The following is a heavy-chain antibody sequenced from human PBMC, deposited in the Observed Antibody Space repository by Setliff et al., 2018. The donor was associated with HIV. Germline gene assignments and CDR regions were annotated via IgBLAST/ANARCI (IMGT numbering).Heavy chain of an antibody. Sequence: AGSLRLSSAASGVTFSSYSMHWVRQAPGKGLEYVSAISNNGGSTYYADSVKGRFTISRDNSKNTLYLQMGSLRAEDMAVYYFTRALSSSSNTPFDYWGQGTLVTVSS. D-gene: IGHD6-6*01. CDR3: TRALSSSSNTPFDY. J-gene: IGHJ4*02. CDR1: GVTFSSYS. CDR2: ISNNGGST. V-gene: IGHV3-64*02.